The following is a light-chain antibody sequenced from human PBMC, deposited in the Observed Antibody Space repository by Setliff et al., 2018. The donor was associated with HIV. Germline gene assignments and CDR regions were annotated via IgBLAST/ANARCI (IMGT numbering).Light chain of an antibody. V-gene: IGLV2-23*02. CDR3: CSYVSSGAYV. J-gene: IGLJ1*01. CDR2: DVT. Sequence: LAQPASVSGSPGQSITISCTGTSSDVGNYNLVSWYQQYPGKAPKLLIYDVTKRPSGVSYRFSGSKSGDTASLTISGLQAEDGADYYCCSYVSSGAYVFGTGTKVTVL. CDR1: SSDVGNYNL.